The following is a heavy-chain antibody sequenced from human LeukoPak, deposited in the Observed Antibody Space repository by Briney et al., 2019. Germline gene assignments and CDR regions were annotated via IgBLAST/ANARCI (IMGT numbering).Heavy chain of an antibody. CDR2: ISYDGSNK. V-gene: IGHV3-30*03. D-gene: IGHD3-22*01. CDR3: ARGLAYNYDSSAYFLDY. CDR1: GFTFSSYG. J-gene: IGHJ4*01. Sequence: PGGSLRLSCAASGFTFSSYGMHWVRQAPGKGLEWVAVISYDGSNKYYGDAVRGRFTTSRDNSKNTLYLQMNRLRAEDTAVYYCARGLAYNYDSSAYFLDYWGQGTLVTVSS.